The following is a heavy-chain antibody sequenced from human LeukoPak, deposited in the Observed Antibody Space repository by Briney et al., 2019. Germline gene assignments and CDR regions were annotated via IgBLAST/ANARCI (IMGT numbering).Heavy chain of an antibody. CDR2: ISAYNGNT. J-gene: IGHJ6*02. V-gene: IGHV1-18*01. D-gene: IGHD3-9*01. CDR3: ARAGGRGYDILTGYNYYYYGMDV. Sequence: ASVKVSCKASGYTFTSYGISWVRQAPGQGLEWMGWISAYNGNTNYAQKLQGRVTMTTDTSTSIAYMELRSLRSDDTAVYYCARAGGRGYDILTGYNYYYYGMDVWGQGTTVTVSS. CDR1: GYTFTSYG.